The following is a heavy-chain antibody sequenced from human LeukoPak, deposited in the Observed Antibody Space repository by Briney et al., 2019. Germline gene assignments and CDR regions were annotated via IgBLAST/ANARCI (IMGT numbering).Heavy chain of an antibody. V-gene: IGHV5-51*01. D-gene: IGHD3-16*02. CDR2: IYPGDSDT. J-gene: IGHJ3*02. Sequence: GESLKISCRDSGYSFTNYWIGWVRQMPGKGLEWMGIIYPGDSDTRYSPSFQGQVTISADKSISTAYLQWSSLKASDTAMYYCARRRDYVWGSYRRGTEDAFDIWGQGTMVTVSS. CDR1: GYSFTNYW. CDR3: ARRRDYVWGSYRRGTEDAFDI.